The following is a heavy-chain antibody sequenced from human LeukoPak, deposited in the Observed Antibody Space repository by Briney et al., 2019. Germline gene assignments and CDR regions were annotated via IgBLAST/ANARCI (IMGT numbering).Heavy chain of an antibody. CDR2: IYSGGST. Sequence: GGSLRLSCAASGFTASSNYMSWVRQAPGKGLEWVSLIYSGGSTYYADSVKGRFTISRDNSKNTLYLQMNSLRAEDTAVYYCARALSAYCGGDCDAFDIWGQGTMVTVSS. J-gene: IGHJ3*02. CDR1: GFTASSNY. V-gene: IGHV3-66*01. CDR3: ARALSAYCGGDCDAFDI. D-gene: IGHD2-21*02.